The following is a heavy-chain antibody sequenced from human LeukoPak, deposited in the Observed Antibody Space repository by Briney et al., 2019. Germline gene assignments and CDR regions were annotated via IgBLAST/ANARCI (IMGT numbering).Heavy chain of an antibody. CDR2: ISGSGGTT. V-gene: IGHV3-23*01. CDR3: AKDRRGSPRVDAFDI. Sequence: PGGSLRLSCAASEFTFSSYAMSWVRQAPGKGLEWVSAISGSGGTTYYADSVKGRFTISRDNSKNTLYLQMNSLRAEDTAVYCCAKDRRGSPRVDAFDIWGQGTMVTVSS. CDR1: EFTFSSYA. J-gene: IGHJ3*02. D-gene: IGHD2-15*01.